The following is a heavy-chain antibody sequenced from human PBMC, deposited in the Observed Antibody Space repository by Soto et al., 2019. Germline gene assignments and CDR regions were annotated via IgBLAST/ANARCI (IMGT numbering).Heavy chain of an antibody. CDR1: GGSISSAAYY. D-gene: IGHD5-18*01. CDR3: AREYTYGSNFFDC. V-gene: IGHV4-31*03. Sequence: QVQLQESGPGLVKPSQTLSLTCTVSGGSISSAAYYWSWIRQHPGKGLEWIGYISHSGSTYYTPSVKSRVISSADTSKNQFSVNLTSVTAADTAVYYCAREYTYGSNFFDCWGQGALVTVSS. CDR2: ISHSGST. J-gene: IGHJ4*02.